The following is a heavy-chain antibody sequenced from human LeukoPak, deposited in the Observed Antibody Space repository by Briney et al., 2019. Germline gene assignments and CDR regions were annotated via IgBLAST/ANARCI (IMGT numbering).Heavy chain of an antibody. V-gene: IGHV4-34*01. CDR3: ARLRGYGVLRPFDY. J-gene: IGHJ4*02. D-gene: IGHD5-12*01. Sequence: PSETLSLTCAVYGGSFSGYYWSWIRQPPGKGLEWIGEINHSGSTNYNPSLKSRVTISVDTSKNQFSLKLSSVTAADTAVYYCARLRGYGVLRPFDYWGQGTLVTVSS. CDR2: INHSGST. CDR1: GGSFSGYY.